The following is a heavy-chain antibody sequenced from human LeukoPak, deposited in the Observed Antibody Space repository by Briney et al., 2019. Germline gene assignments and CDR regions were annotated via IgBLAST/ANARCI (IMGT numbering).Heavy chain of an antibody. J-gene: IGHJ4*02. Sequence: SETLSLTCTVSGGSISSYYWTWIRQSAGKGLEWIGRMYTSGSTKYSPSFESRVTMSGDASKNQFSLRLNSVTAADTAIYYCARIYSRGWSLDYWGPGTLVTVSS. D-gene: IGHD6-19*01. CDR2: MYTSGST. CDR1: GGSISSYY. V-gene: IGHV4-4*07. CDR3: ARIYSRGWSLDY.